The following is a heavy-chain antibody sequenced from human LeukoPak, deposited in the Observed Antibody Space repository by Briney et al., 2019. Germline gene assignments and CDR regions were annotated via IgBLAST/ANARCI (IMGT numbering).Heavy chain of an antibody. CDR2: INPNSGGT. J-gene: IGHJ5*02. V-gene: IGHV1-2*02. CDR1: GYTFTGYY. CDR3: ARDWGLVVVPAAPSDWFDP. D-gene: IGHD2-2*01. Sequence: ASVKVSXKASGYTFTGYYMHWVRQAPGQGLEWMGWINPNSGGTNYAQKFQGRVTMTRDTSISTAYMELSRLRSDDTAVYYCARDWGLVVVPAAPSDWFDPWGQGTLVTVSS.